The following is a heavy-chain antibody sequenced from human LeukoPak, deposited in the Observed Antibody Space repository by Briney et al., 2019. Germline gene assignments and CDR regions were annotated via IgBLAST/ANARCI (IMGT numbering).Heavy chain of an antibody. D-gene: IGHD5-24*01. J-gene: IGHJ4*02. V-gene: IGHV1-2*02. Sequence: ASVKVSCKTSGYTFTNYFLHWVRQAPGQGLEWMGWISPNGGVTKYTQKFQGRVTMTRDTSISTAYMGLTSLTSDDTAVYYCASVKDGYNFHHWGQGTLVTVSS. CDR2: ISPNGGVT. CDR3: ASVKDGYNFHH. CDR1: GYTFTNYF.